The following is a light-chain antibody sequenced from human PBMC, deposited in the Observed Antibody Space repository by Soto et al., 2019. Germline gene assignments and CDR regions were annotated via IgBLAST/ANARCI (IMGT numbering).Light chain of an antibody. CDR2: LSS. V-gene: IGKV2-28*01. CDR1: QSLLHSNGYIY. Sequence: DIVMTQSPLSLPVTPGEPASISCRSTQSLLHSNGYIYLDWYLQKPGQSPQLLISLSSNRAPGVPDRFSGSGSGTDFTLKISTVEADDVGVYYCMQALQAPRTFGQGTKLEIK. CDR3: MQALQAPRT. J-gene: IGKJ2*01.